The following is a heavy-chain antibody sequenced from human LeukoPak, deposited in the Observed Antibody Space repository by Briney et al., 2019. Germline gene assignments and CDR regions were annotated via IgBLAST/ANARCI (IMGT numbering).Heavy chain of an antibody. J-gene: IGHJ4*02. CDR1: GGSISSGDYY. V-gene: IGHV4-30-4*08. CDR3: VKLSYYYDSSGYSPVDY. Sequence: PSETLSLTCTVSGGSISSGDYYWSWIRQPPGKGLEWLGYIYYSGSTYYNPSLKSRVTISVDTSKNQFSLKLSSVTAADTAVDYCVKLSYYYDSSGYSPVDYWGQGTLVTVSS. D-gene: IGHD3-22*01. CDR2: IYYSGST.